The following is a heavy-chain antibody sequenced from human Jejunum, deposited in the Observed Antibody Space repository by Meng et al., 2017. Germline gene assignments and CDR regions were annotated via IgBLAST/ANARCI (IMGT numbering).Heavy chain of an antibody. D-gene: IGHD4-11*01. CDR1: GFTFSDRY. J-gene: IGHJ6*02. V-gene: IGHV3-11*01. CDR2: ITHTGSDM. CDR3: ARVRPTTYHYGMDV. Sequence: GESLKISCEASGFTFSDRYMTWVRQAPGKGPEWLSHITHTGSDMYYAVSVKGRFTISRDNAKNSLFLQMNSLRVEDTAVYYCARVRPTTYHYGMDVWGQGTTVTVSS.